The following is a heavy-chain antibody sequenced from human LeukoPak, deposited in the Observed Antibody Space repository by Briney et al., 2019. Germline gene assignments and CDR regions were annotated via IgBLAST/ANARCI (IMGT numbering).Heavy chain of an antibody. CDR3: VNDWNDVYYYYSVV. CDR1: GFTFSSYG. Sequence: KPGGSLRLSCAASGFTFSSYGMHWLRQAPGKGLEWVAFIRYDGSNKYYADSVKGRFTISRDNSKNTLYLQMNSLRDEDTGVYYSVNDWNDVYYYYSVVWGKGKPVIVSS. J-gene: IGHJ6*03. V-gene: IGHV3-30*02. D-gene: IGHD1-1*01. CDR2: IRYDGSNK.